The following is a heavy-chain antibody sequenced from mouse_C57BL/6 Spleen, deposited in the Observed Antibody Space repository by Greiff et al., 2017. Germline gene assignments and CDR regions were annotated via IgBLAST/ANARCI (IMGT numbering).Heavy chain of an antibody. CDR3: ASHYSNYDFAY. Sequence: VQLQQPGAELVKPGASVKLSCKASGYTFTSYWMHWVKQRPGQGLEWIGMIHPNSGSTNYNEKFKSKATLTVDKSSSTAYMQLSSLTSEDSAVYYCASHYSNYDFAYWGQGTLVTVSA. J-gene: IGHJ3*01. CDR1: GYTFTSYW. D-gene: IGHD2-5*01. CDR2: IHPNSGST. V-gene: IGHV1-64*01.